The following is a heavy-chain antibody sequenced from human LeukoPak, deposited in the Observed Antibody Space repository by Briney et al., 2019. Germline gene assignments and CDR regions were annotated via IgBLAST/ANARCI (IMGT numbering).Heavy chain of an antibody. V-gene: IGHV3-7*01. J-gene: IGHJ6*03. CDR1: GFTFSSYW. CDR3: AIDKEWELQYYYYYMDV. Sequence: GGSLRLSCAASGFTFSSYWMSWVRQAPGKGLEWVANIKQDGSEKYYVDSVKGRFTISRDNAKNSLYLQMNSLRAEDTAVYYCAIDKEWELQYYYYYMDVWGKGTTVTVSS. D-gene: IGHD1-26*01. CDR2: IKQDGSEK.